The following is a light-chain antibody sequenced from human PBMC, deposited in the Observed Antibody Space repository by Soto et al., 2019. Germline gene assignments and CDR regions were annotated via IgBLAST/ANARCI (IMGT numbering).Light chain of an antibody. CDR3: QQYGSSPPLT. Sequence: EIVLTQSPGTLSLSPGERATLSCRASQSVSSSYLAWYQQKPGQAPRLLIYGASSRATGIPDRFSGSGSGTAFPLTISRMEPEDFAVYYCQQYGSSPPLTFGQGTKVEIK. CDR1: QSVSSSY. CDR2: GAS. V-gene: IGKV3-20*01. J-gene: IGKJ1*01.